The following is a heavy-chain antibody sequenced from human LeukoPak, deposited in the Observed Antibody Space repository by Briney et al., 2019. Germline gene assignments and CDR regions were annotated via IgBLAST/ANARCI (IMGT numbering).Heavy chain of an antibody. CDR1: GASISTYY. D-gene: IGHD4-11*01. V-gene: IGHV4-4*07. CDR2: SYTSGST. Sequence: SETLSLTCTLSGASISTYYWSWIRQPAGKGLEWIGRSYTSGSTNYNTSLNSRVTMSVDTSKNQYPLKLRSVTAADTAVYYCAREYSNSEPYCFDYWGQGTLVTVSS. J-gene: IGHJ4*02. CDR3: AREYSNSEPYCFDY.